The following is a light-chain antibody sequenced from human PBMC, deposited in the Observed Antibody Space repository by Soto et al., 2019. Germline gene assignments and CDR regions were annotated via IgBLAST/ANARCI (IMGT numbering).Light chain of an antibody. Sequence: DIQMTQSPSTLSASVGDRVIITCRASQSISSWFAWYQQKPGKAPKLLIYKASNLESGVPSRFSGSGSGTEFTLTISSLQPDDFATYYCQQYNSYSWTFGQGTKVEIK. CDR3: QQYNSYSWT. V-gene: IGKV1-5*03. J-gene: IGKJ1*01. CDR2: KAS. CDR1: QSISSW.